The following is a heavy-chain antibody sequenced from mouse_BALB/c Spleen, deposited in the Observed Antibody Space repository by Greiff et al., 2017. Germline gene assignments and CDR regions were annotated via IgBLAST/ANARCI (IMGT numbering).Heavy chain of an antibody. Sequence: EVQLVESVGDLVKPGGSLKLSCAASGFTFSSYGMSWVRQTPDKRLEWVATISSGGSYTYYPDSVKGRFTISRDNAKNTLYLQMSSLKSEDTAMYYCARPATGTGYFDYWGQGTTLTVSS. CDR3: ARPATGTGYFDY. CDR2: ISSGGSYT. CDR1: GFTFSSYG. V-gene: IGHV5-6*01. J-gene: IGHJ2*01. D-gene: IGHD4-1*02.